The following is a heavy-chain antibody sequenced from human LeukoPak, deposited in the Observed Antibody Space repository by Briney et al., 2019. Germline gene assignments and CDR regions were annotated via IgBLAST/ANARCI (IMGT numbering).Heavy chain of an antibody. D-gene: IGHD2-2*01. CDR1: GGSISSGSYY. Sequence: SETLSLTCTVSGGSISSGSYYWNWIRQPAGKGLEWIGRMYTSGSTNYNPSPKSRVTISVDTSKNQFSLKLSSVTAADTAVYYCARVEGYCSSTSCYLDWFDPWGQGTLVTVSS. V-gene: IGHV4-61*02. CDR2: MYTSGST. J-gene: IGHJ5*02. CDR3: ARVEGYCSSTSCYLDWFDP.